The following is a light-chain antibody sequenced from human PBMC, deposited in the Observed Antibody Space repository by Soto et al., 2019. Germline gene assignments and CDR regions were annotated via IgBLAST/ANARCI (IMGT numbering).Light chain of an antibody. CDR1: SSDVGGYNY. CDR2: DVT. J-gene: IGLJ1*01. V-gene: IGLV2-14*03. Sequence: SVLNQPAYVSGAPGQSIAISCTGTSSDVGGYNYVSWYQQHPGKAPKLMIHDVTNRPSGVSNRFSGSKSGNTASLTISGLQTEDEADYYCSSYTGSDAGSGTYVFGTGTKVTVL. CDR3: SSYTGSDAGSGTYV.